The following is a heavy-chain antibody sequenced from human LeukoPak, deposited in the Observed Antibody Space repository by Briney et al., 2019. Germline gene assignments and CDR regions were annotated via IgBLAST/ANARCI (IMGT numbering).Heavy chain of an antibody. CDR1: GFTFSSYA. CDR2: ISSSGSTI. V-gene: IGHV3-48*04. Sequence: GGPLRLSCAASGFTFSSYAVNWLRQAPGKGLEGVSYISSSGSTIYYADSVKGRFTISRDNAKNSLYLQMNSLRAEDTAVYYCARVARAKGNRFDPWGQGTLVTVSS. J-gene: IGHJ5*02. CDR3: ARVARAKGNRFDP.